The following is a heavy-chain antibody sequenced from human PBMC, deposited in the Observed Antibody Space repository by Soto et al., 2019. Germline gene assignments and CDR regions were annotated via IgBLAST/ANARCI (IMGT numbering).Heavy chain of an antibody. CDR2: ISGSGGST. CDR3: AKSIPGIYGDYELPFVY. Sequence: HPGGSLRLSCAASGFTFSSYAMSWVRQAPGKGLEWVSAISGSGGSTYYADSVKGRFTISRDNSKNTLYLQMNSLRAEDTAVYYCAKSIPGIYGDYELPFVYWGPGTLVTVSS. CDR1: GFTFSSYA. D-gene: IGHD4-17*01. J-gene: IGHJ4*02. V-gene: IGHV3-23*01.